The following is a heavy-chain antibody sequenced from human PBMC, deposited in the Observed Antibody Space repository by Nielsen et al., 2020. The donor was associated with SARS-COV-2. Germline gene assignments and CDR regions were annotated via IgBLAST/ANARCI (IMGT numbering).Heavy chain of an antibody. D-gene: IGHD6-13*01. V-gene: IGHV4-34*01. Sequence: GSLRLSCAVYGGSFSGYYWSWIRQPPGKGLEWIGEINHSGSTNYNPSLKSRVTISVDTSKNQFSLKLSSVTAADTAVYYCARAAGESIAAAGTHWYFDLWGRGTLVTVSS. J-gene: IGHJ2*01. CDR2: INHSGST. CDR3: ARAAGESIAAAGTHWYFDL. CDR1: GGSFSGYY.